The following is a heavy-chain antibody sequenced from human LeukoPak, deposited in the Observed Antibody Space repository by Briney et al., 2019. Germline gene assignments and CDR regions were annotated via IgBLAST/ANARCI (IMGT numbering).Heavy chain of an antibody. CDR3: ARQSQGYCSTSSCHTWFDP. V-gene: IGHV4-59*08. CDR1: GGSFSGYY. J-gene: IGHJ5*02. D-gene: IGHD2-2*01. CDR2: VYYSGYT. Sequence: SETLSLTCAVYGGSFSGYYWSWIRQPPGKGLEWIGYVYYSGYTRYNPSLRSRVTISLDTSKNQFSLNLSSVTAADTALYYCARQSQGYCSTSSCHTWFDPWGQGTLVTVSS.